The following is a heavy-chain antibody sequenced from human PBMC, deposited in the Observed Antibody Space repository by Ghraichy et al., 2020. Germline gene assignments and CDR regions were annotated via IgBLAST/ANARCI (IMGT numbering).Heavy chain of an antibody. Sequence: GESLNISCRGSGYSFTSYWIAWVPQMPGKGLEWMGIIYPGDSDTRYSPSFQGQVTISADKSISTAYLQWSSLKASDTAMYYCARREIHSGSQFWFYWGQGTLVTVSS. CDR1: GYSFTSYW. D-gene: IGHD6-19*01. CDR3: ARREIHSGSQFWFY. CDR2: IYPGDSDT. V-gene: IGHV5-51*01. J-gene: IGHJ4*02.